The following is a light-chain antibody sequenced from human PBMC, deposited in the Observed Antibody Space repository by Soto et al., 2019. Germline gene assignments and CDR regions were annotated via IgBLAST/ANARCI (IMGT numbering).Light chain of an antibody. CDR1: SSNIGAGSN. CDR2: ANA. J-gene: IGLJ3*02. CDR3: QSYDSTLSGWV. Sequence: QSVLTQPPSVSGAPGQRVAISCTGSSSNIGAGSNVHWYQQLPGTAPKLLIYANALRPSGVPDRFSGSKSGTAASLAITGLQAEDEADYFCQSYDSTLSGWVFGGGTKPTVL. V-gene: IGLV1-40*01.